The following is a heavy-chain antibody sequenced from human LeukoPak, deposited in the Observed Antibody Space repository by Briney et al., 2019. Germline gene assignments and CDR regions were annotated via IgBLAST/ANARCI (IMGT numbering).Heavy chain of an antibody. D-gene: IGHD2-21*02. CDR2: MSASGRYI. J-gene: IGHJ4*02. CDR3: AREPWEIAYCRDDCYKGYFDL. CDR1: GFAFRNYS. Sequence: PGGSLTLSCGASGFAFRNYSMSWVCQGPGKGLEWVSLMSASGRYIYYADSVKGRFTISRDNAKNSLFLQMNALRAEDTALYYCAREPWEIAYCRDDCYKGYFDLWGQGALVTVSS. V-gene: IGHV3-21*01.